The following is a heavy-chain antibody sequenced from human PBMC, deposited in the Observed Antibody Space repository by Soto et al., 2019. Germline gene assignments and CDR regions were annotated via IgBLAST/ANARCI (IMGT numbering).Heavy chain of an antibody. V-gene: IGHV1-69*13. J-gene: IGHJ4*02. Sequence: SVKVSCKASGGTFSSYAISWVRQAPGQGLEWMGGIIPIFGTANYAQKFQGRVTITADESTSTAYMELSSLRSEDTAVYYCARDYYDSSGYYPRLPFDYWGQGTLVTVSS. CDR2: IIPIFGTA. D-gene: IGHD3-22*01. CDR1: GGTFSSYA. CDR3: ARDYYDSSGYYPRLPFDY.